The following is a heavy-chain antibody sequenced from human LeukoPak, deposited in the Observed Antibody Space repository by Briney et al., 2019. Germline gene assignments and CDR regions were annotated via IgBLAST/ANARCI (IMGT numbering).Heavy chain of an antibody. Sequence: SVRVSCTASGYTFTSYDINWVRQATGQGLEWLGWMNPSSGNTGYAQKFQGRVTMTSNPSIRTAHMHLSSLRSADTPVHYCARGPYFPYYDSWSGYFTAPNYGMDVWGQGTTVTVSS. V-gene: IGHV1-8*01. CDR2: MNPSSGNT. CDR3: ARGPYFPYYDSWSGYFTAPNYGMDV. J-gene: IGHJ6*02. D-gene: IGHD3-3*01. CDR1: GYTFTSYD.